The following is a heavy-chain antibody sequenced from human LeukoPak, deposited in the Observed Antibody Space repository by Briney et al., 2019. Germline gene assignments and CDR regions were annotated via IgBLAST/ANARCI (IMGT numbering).Heavy chain of an antibody. D-gene: IGHD6-13*01. V-gene: IGHV3-7*01. CDR1: GFTFTDYW. Sequence: TGGSLRLSCAVSGFTFTDYWMNWVRQAPGKGPEWVASIRQDGSKKTYVDSVKGRFTISRDNTKNSLSLQLNSLRAEDTAVYYCARDGTAAGLYFDLWGQGTMVTVSS. J-gene: IGHJ4*01. CDR2: IRQDGSKK. CDR3: ARDGTAAGLYFDL.